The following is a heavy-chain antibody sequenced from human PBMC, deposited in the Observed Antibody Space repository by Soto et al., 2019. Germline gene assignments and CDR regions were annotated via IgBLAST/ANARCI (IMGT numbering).Heavy chain of an antibody. Sequence: ASVKVSCKASGYTFTSYGISWVRQAPGQGLEWMGWISAYNGNTNYAQKLQGRVTMTTDTSTSTAYMELRSLRSDDAAVYYCARDNKKVVIGIGGAFDIWGQGTMVTVS. CDR1: GYTFTSYG. D-gene: IGHD3-22*01. CDR2: ISAYNGNT. J-gene: IGHJ3*02. V-gene: IGHV1-18*01. CDR3: ARDNKKVVIGIGGAFDI.